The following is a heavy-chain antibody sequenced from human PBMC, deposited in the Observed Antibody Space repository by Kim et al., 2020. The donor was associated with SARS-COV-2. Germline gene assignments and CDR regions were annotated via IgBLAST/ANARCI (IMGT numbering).Heavy chain of an antibody. CDR3: ARAWYYYDSSGYTPWDY. CDR2: IDPSDSYT. J-gene: IGHJ4*02. D-gene: IGHD3-22*01. Sequence: GESLKISCKGSGYSFTSYWISWVRQMPGKGLEWMGRIDPSDSYTNYSPSFQGHVTISADKSISTAYLQWSSLKASDTAMYYCARAWYYYDSSGYTPWDYWGQGTLVTVSS. CDR1: GYSFTSYW. V-gene: IGHV5-10-1*01.